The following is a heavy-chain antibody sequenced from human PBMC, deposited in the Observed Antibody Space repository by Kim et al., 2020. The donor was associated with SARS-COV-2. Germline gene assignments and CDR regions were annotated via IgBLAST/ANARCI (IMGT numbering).Heavy chain of an antibody. D-gene: IGHD1-26*01. CDR2: AYYSGYA. CDR1: GGSISSYY. CDR3: ARQSSGNYLDP. J-gene: IGHJ5*02. Sequence: SETLSLTCSVSGGSISSYYWAWIRQSPGRGLEWIAYAYYSGYAKYNPSLESRSAISVDTAKNQFSLRLTSVTAADTAVYYCARQSSGNYLDPGGRGTLVTLSS. V-gene: IGHV4-59*08.